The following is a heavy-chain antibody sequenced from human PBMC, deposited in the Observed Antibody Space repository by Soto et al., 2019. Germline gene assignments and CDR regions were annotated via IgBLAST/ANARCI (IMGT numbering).Heavy chain of an antibody. D-gene: IGHD5-12*01. CDR2: INHSGST. J-gene: IGHJ5*02. CDR1: GGSFSGYY. V-gene: IGHV4-34*01. CDR3: ARCPKTGVADNLFAP. Sequence: SETLSLTCAVYGGSFSGYYWSWIRQPPGKGLEWIGEINHSGSTNYNPSLKSRVTISVDKSKNQFSLKLSSVTAADTAVYYCARCPKTGVADNLFAPRGQGSLVTVSA.